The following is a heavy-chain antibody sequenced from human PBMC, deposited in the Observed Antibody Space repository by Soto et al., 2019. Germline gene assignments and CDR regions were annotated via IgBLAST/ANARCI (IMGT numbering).Heavy chain of an antibody. J-gene: IGHJ5*02. V-gene: IGHV1-69*06. CDR1: GVTFSSYA. D-gene: IGHD6-19*01. CDR2: IIPIFGTA. CDR3: ARPIAVAGTGNWFDP. Sequence: SVKVSCKASGVTFSSYAISWVRQAPGQGLEWMGGIIPIFGTANYAQKFQGRVTITADKSTSTAYMELSSLRSEDTAVYYCARPIAVAGTGNWFDPWGQGTLVTVSS.